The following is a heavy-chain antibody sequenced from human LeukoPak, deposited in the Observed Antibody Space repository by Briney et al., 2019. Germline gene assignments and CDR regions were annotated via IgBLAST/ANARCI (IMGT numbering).Heavy chain of an antibody. CDR2: INPSGGST. D-gene: IGHD1-26*01. CDR1: GYTFTSYY. J-gene: IGHJ4*02. Sequence: ASVKVSCKASGYTFTSYYMHWVRQAPGQGLEWMGIINPSGGSTSYAQKFQGRVTMTRDTSTSTVYMELSSLRSEDTAVYYCARATANSGSYLTLECRGQGTLVTVSS. CDR3: ARATANSGSYLTLEC. V-gene: IGHV1-46*01.